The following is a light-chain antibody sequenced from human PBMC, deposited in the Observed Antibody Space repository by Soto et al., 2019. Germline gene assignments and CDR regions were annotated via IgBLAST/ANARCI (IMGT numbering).Light chain of an antibody. V-gene: IGLV2-8*01. CDR1: SSDVGNYVY. J-gene: IGLJ1*01. CDR3: SSYAGAKNFYV. CDR2: EVN. Sequence: QSALTQPPSASGSPGQSVTVSCTGTSSDVGNYVYVSWYQQRPGKAPRLMIYEVNKRPPGVPDRFSGSKSGNTASLTVSGLHAEDEADYYCSSYAGAKNFYVFGTGTKVTVL.